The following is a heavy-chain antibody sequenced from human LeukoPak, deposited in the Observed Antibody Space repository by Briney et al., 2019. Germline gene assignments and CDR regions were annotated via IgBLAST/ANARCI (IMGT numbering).Heavy chain of an antibody. V-gene: IGHV3-30-3*01. CDR2: ISYDGSNK. D-gene: IGHD2-2*01. CDR1: GFTFSSYA. CDR3: ARAEWLGYCSSTSCYCLDY. Sequence: PGRSLRLSCAVSGFTFSSYAMHWVRQAPGKGLEWVAVISYDGSNKYYADSVKGRFTISRDNSKNTLYLQMNSLRAEDTAVYYCARAEWLGYCSSTSCYCLDYWGQGTLVTVSS. J-gene: IGHJ4*02.